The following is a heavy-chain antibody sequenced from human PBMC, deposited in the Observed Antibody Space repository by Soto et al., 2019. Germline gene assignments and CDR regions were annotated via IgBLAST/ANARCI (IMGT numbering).Heavy chain of an antibody. J-gene: IGHJ6*02. CDR2: INQSGTT. V-gene: IGHV4-34*01. CDR3: ARDIITVIGGEIYYYFGMDV. D-gene: IGHD3-10*01. Sequence: SVTLSLTCAVNGGSFREYYWSWLRQPPGKGLERIGEINQSGTTHYNPSLKRRINISIDTSKNQFSLNLTSVTAADTATYYCARDIITVIGGEIYYYFGMDVWGQGTTVTVSS. CDR1: GGSFREYY.